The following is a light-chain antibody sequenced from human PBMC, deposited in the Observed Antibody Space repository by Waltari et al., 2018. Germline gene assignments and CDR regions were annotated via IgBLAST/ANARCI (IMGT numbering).Light chain of an antibody. CDR1: SSIIGSNY. CDR2: KNN. CDR3: AAWDDSLSGLV. J-gene: IGLJ3*02. Sequence: QSMLTQPPSAPGTPGPKVPIACIGTSSIIGSNYVYWYQQLPGTAPKLLIFKNNQRPSGVPDRFSDAKSGTSASLAINGLRSEDEADYYCAAWDDSLSGLVLGGGTKVTVL. V-gene: IGLV1-47*01.